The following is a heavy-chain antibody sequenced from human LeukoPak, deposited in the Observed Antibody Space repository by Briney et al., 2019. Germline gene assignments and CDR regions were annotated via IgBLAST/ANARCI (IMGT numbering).Heavy chain of an antibody. J-gene: IGHJ4*02. D-gene: IGHD3-16*02. Sequence: SVKVSCNASGYTFTVYYMHWVRQAPGPGLEWMGWINPNSGGTNYAQKFQGRVTMTRDTSISTAYMELSRLRSDDTAVYYCARVGGVIVYDYWGQGTLVTVSS. CDR2: INPNSGGT. CDR3: ARVGGVIVYDY. CDR1: GYTFTVYY. V-gene: IGHV1-2*02.